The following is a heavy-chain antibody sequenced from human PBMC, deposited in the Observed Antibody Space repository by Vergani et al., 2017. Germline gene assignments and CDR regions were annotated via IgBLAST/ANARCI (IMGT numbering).Heavy chain of an antibody. D-gene: IGHD6-13*01. CDR1: GGSISSGSYY. V-gene: IGHV4-61*02. J-gene: IGHJ6*02. Sequence: QVQLQESGPGLVRPSQTLSLTCTVSGGSISSGSYYWSWFRQPAGKGLEWIGRFYTGGGTSYNPSLKSRVPISVDTSKNQFSLQLSSVTAADTAVYYCARDPLYSTTWPFLRHDMDVWGQGTTVTVSS. CDR3: ARDPLYSTTWPFLRHDMDV. CDR2: FYTGGGT.